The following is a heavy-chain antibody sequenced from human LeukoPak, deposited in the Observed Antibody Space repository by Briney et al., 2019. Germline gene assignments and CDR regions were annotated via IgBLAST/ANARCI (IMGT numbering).Heavy chain of an antibody. CDR3: AKEGIGAAGRGFDC. CDR2: ISGSGGST. Sequence: GRSLRPSCAASGFTFSSYAMSWVRQAPGKGLEWVSAISGSGGSTYYADSVKGRFIISRDNSKNTLYLQMNSLRDEDTAVYYCAKEGIGAAGRGFDCWGQGTPVTVSS. J-gene: IGHJ4*02. CDR1: GFTFSSYA. V-gene: IGHV3-23*01. D-gene: IGHD6-13*01.